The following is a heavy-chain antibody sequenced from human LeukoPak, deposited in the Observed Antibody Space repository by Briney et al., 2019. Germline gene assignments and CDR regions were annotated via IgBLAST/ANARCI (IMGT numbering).Heavy chain of an antibody. V-gene: IGHV3-21*01. Sequence: PGGSLRLSCAASGFTFSSYSMNWVRQAPGKGLGWVSSISSSSSYIYYADSVKGRFTISRDNAKNSLYLQMNSLRAEDTAVYYCARDPHYYYYGMDVWGQGTTVTVSS. CDR3: ARDPHYYYYGMDV. J-gene: IGHJ6*02. CDR1: GFTFSSYS. CDR2: ISSSSSYI.